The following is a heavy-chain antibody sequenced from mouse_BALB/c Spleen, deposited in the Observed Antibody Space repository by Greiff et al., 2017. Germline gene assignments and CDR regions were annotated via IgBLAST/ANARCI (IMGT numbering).Heavy chain of an antibody. CDR2: IYPGNGDT. D-gene: IGHD2-1*01. CDR3: ARGGYGNYNDYFDY. Sequence: VQLQQPGAELVKPGASVKMSCKASGYTFTSYNMHWVKQTPGQGLEWIGAIYPGNGDTSYNQKFKGKATLTADKSSSTAYMQLSSLTSEDSAVYYCARGGYGNYNDYFDYWGQGTTLTVSS. CDR1: GYTFTSYN. J-gene: IGHJ2*01. V-gene: IGHV1-12*01.